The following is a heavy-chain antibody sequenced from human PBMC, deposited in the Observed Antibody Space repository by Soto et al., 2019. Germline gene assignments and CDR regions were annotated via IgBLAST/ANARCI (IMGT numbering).Heavy chain of an antibody. J-gene: IGHJ5*02. V-gene: IGHV4-31*03. CDR2: IYYSGRT. Sequence: PSETLSITCTGSGGSISSGGYYWSWIRQHPGKGLEWIGYIYYSGRTYYNPSLHSRVSIAVDTTENQFSLKLTSVTAADTSVYYCARGSFSSSSSWFDPWGRGTLVTVSS. D-gene: IGHD6-6*01. CDR1: GGSISSGGYY. CDR3: ARGSFSSSSSWFDP.